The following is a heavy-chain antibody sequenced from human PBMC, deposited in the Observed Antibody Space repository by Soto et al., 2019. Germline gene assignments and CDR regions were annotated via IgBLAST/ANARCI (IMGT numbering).Heavy chain of an antibody. CDR2: INHSGST. D-gene: IGHD6-13*01. V-gene: IGHV4-34*01. J-gene: IGHJ6*02. CDR1: GGSFSGYY. Sequence: SETLSLTCAVYGGSFSGYYWTWIRQPPGTGLEWIGEINHSGSTNYNPSLKSRVTISVDTSKNQFSLKLSSVTAADTAVYYCVRDEIAAAGVGEDYYYGMDVWGQGTTVTVSS. CDR3: VRDEIAAAGVGEDYYYGMDV.